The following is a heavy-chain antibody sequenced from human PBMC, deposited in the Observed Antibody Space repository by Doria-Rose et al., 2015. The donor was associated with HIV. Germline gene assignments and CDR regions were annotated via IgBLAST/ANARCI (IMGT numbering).Heavy chain of an antibody. CDR2: IFSDDER. V-gene: IGHV2-26*01. CDR1: GVSLSSPGMG. CDR3: ARIKSSRWYHKYYFDF. J-gene: IGHJ4*02. D-gene: IGHD6-13*01. Sequence: QVTLKESGPVLVKPAETLTLTRTVSGVSLSSPGMGVSWIRQPPGKALEWLAHIFSDDERSYHTSLKSRLTISRGTSKSQVVLTMTDMDPVDTATYYCARIKSSRWYHKYYFDFWGQGTLVIVSA.